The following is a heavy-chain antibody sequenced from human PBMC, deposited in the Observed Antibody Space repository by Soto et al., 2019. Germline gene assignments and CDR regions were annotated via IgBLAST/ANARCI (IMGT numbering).Heavy chain of an antibody. D-gene: IGHD4-17*01. CDR2: INAGNGNT. V-gene: IGHV1-3*01. CDR3: ARDLGYSDFDVHY. J-gene: IGHJ4*02. Sequence: ASVNVSCNASAYTFTSYSMHWVRQAPGQRLEWMGWINAGNGNTKFSQKFQGRVTITRDTSASTAYMELGSLRSDDTAVYYCARDLGYSDFDVHYWGQGTLVTVSS. CDR1: AYTFTSYS.